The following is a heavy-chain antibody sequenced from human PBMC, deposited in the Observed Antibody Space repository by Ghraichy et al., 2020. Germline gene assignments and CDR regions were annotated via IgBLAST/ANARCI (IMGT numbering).Heavy chain of an antibody. V-gene: IGHV3-7*04. Sequence: GESLNISCAASGFTFSRHWMSWVRQAPGKGLEWVANIKQDGSEKYYVDSVKGRFTISRDNAKNSLYLQMNSLRAEDTALYYCARASREDSSSGRFPPNYWGQGTLVTVSS. CDR3: ARASREDSSSGRFPPNY. D-gene: IGHD6-6*01. J-gene: IGHJ4*02. CDR1: GFTFSRHW. CDR2: IKQDGSEK.